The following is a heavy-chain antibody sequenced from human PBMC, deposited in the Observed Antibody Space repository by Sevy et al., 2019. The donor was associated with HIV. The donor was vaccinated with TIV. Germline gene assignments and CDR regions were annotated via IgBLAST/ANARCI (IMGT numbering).Heavy chain of an antibody. CDR3: ARGSFCSSASCYSGGYHY. CDR2: IKQDGSER. V-gene: IGHV3-7*01. D-gene: IGHD2-2*01. Sequence: GGSLRLSCAASGFTFSSYWPNWVRQAPGKGLEWVANIKQDGSERYYVDSVKGRFTISRDNAKNSLYLQMNSLGAEDTAVYYCARGSFCSSASCYSGGYHYWGQGTLVTVSS. J-gene: IGHJ4*02. CDR1: GFTFSSYW.